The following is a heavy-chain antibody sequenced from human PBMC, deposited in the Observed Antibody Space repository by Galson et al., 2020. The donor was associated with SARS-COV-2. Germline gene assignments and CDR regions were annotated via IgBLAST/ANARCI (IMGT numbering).Heavy chain of an antibody. CDR2: IGTAGDT. Sequence: GGSLRLSCAASGFTFSSYDMHWVRQATGKGLEWVSAIGTAGDTYYPGSVKGRFTISRENAKNSLYLQMNSLRAGDTAVYYCARVQYAYYYGSGRPYYYYYMDVWGKGTTVTVSS. D-gene: IGHD3-10*01. V-gene: IGHV3-13*01. CDR3: ARVQYAYYYGSGRPYYYYYMDV. J-gene: IGHJ6*03. CDR1: GFTFSSYD.